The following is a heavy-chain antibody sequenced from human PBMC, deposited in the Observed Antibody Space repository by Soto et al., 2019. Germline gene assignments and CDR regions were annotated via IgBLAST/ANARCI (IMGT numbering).Heavy chain of an antibody. V-gene: IGHV3-30*18. J-gene: IGHJ4*02. CDR2: ISSDGNKK. CDR3: AKDHYSYRSGSYHPYYFDY. Sequence: QVQLVESGGGVVQPGRSLRLSCTASGFAFTNYAMPWVRQAPGKGREWVAVISSDGNKKYVADSVKGRFTISRDNSKNTVSLQMNSLRAEDPAVFYCAKDHYSYRSGSYHPYYFDYWGQGTLVTVSS. D-gene: IGHD3-10*01. CDR1: GFAFTNYA.